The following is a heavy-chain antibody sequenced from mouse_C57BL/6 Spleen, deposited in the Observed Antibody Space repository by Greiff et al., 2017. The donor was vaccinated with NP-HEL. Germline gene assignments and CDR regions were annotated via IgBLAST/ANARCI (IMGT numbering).Heavy chain of an antibody. Sequence: VQLQQSGPGLVQPSQSLSITCTVSGFSLTSYGVHWVRQSPGKGLEWLGVIWRGGSTDYNAAFMSRLSITKDNSKSQVFFKMNSLQADDTAIYYCAKNWDWPYWYFDVWGTGTTVTVSS. CDR2: IWRGGST. CDR3: AKNWDWPYWYFDV. V-gene: IGHV2-5*01. J-gene: IGHJ1*03. CDR1: GFSLTSYG. D-gene: IGHD4-1*01.